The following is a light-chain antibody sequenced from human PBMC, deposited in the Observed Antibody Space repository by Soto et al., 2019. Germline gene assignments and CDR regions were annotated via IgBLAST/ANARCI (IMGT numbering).Light chain of an antibody. V-gene: IGLV2-14*03. Sequence: QSALTQHASVSGSPGQSITISCTGTSSDVGNYDYVSWYQQYPGKAPKLMIYAVSRRPSGVSNRFSGSKSGNTASLTISGLQAEDEADYYCTSYTPSSTYVFGIGTKLTVL. CDR3: TSYTPSSTYV. CDR1: SSDVGNYDY. J-gene: IGLJ1*01. CDR2: AVS.